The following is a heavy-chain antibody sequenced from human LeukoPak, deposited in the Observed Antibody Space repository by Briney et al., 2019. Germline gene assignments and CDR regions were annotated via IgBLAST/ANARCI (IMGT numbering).Heavy chain of an antibody. J-gene: IGHJ6*03. CDR3: ARGGDYYMDV. CDR1: GGSISSSSYH. Sequence: SETLSLTCTVSGGSISSSSYHWGWIRQPPGKGLEWIGSIYYSGSTYYNPSLKSRVTISVDTSKNQFSLKLSSVTAADTAVYYCARGGDYYMDVWGKGTTVTVSS. D-gene: IGHD3-16*01. CDR2: IYYSGST. V-gene: IGHV4-39*01.